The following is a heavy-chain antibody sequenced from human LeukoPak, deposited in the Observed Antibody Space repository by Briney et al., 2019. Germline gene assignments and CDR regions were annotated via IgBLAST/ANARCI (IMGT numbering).Heavy chain of an antibody. CDR1: GGSISSSNYY. V-gene: IGHV4-39*07. D-gene: IGHD2-2*01. J-gene: IGHJ3*02. CDR3: ARGPPDCSSTSCYAFDAFDI. CDR2: IYYSGST. Sequence: SQTLSLTCTVSGGSISSSNYYWGWIRQPPGKGLEWIGSIYYSGSTYYSPSLKSRVTISVDTSKNQFSLKLSSVTAADTAVYYCARGPPDCSSTSCYAFDAFDIWGQGTMVTVSS.